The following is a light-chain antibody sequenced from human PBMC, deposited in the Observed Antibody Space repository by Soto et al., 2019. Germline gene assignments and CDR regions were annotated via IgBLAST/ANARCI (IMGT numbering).Light chain of an antibody. Sequence: QSALTQPASVSGSPGQSITISCTGTSSDVGGYNYVSWYQQHPGKAPKLMIYDVSNRPSGVSNRFSGSKSGNTASLTISGLQAEDEADYYCSSYTSSSTLVVFGGVTNLTVL. CDR3: SSYTSSSTLVV. CDR2: DVS. CDR1: SSDVGGYNY. J-gene: IGLJ2*01. V-gene: IGLV2-14*01.